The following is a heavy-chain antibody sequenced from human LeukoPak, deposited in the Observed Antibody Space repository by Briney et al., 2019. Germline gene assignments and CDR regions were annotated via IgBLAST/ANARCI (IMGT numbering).Heavy chain of an antibody. V-gene: IGHV4-4*02. CDR3: AREGGPYRPLDY. Sequence: SETLSLTCGVSGGSITSTNYWTWVRQPPGKGLEWIGEVNLQGSTNYNPSLMGRVAISVDTSENHITLQLTSVTAADTAVYYCAREGGPYRPLDYSGQGALVTVSS. CDR1: GGSITSTNY. CDR2: VNLQGST. J-gene: IGHJ4*02.